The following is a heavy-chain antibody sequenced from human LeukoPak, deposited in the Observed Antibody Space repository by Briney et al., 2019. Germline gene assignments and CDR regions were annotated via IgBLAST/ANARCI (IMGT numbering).Heavy chain of an antibody. D-gene: IGHD2-21*02. CDR3: ARGGVTRGYYYYGMDV. Sequence: GGSLRLSCAASGFTFSSYSMNWVRQAPGKGLEWVSVIYSGGSTYYADSVKGRFTISRDNSKNTLYLQMNSLRAEDTAVYYCARGGVTRGYYYYGMDVWGQGTTVTVSS. CDR2: IYSGGST. J-gene: IGHJ6*02. CDR1: GFTFSSYS. V-gene: IGHV3-66*01.